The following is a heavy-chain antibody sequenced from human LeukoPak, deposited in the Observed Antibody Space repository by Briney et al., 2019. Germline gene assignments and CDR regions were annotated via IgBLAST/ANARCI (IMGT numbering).Heavy chain of an antibody. Sequence: GGSLRLSCAASGFTFSSYSMNWVRQAPGKGLEWVSSISSSSSYIYYADSVKGRFTISRDNAKNSLYLQMNSLRAEDTAVYYCAKGSNNYPDNFDYWGQGTLVTVSS. CDR3: AKGSNNYPDNFDY. CDR1: GFTFSSYS. D-gene: IGHD1-1*01. V-gene: IGHV3-21*04. CDR2: ISSSSSYI. J-gene: IGHJ4*02.